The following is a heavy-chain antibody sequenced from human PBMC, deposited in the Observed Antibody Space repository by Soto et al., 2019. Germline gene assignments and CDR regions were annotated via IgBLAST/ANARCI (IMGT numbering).Heavy chain of an antibody. CDR2: ISGNGDTT. CDR3: ARAWRADV. J-gene: IGHJ6*02. V-gene: IGHV3-64*01. CDR1: GFTFSNYA. Sequence: EVQLVESGGGLVQPGGSLRLSCVASGFTFSNYAMHWVRQAPGKGLECVSVISGNGDTTYYANSVKDRFTISRDNSKDTLYLQMGSLRADDMAVYYCARAWRADVWGQGPTVAVSS.